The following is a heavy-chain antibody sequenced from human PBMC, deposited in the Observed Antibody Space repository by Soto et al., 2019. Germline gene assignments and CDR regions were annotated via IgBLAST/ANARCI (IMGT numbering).Heavy chain of an antibody. J-gene: IGHJ4*02. CDR1: GFTFSSYG. D-gene: IGHD6-19*01. CDR2: IWYDGSNK. Sequence: QVQLVESGGGVVQPGRSLRLSCAASGFTFSSYGMHWVRQAPGKGLGWVAVIWYDGSNKYYADSVKGRFTISRDNSKNTLYLQMNSLRAEDTAVYYCARDNGSGWYEEGYFDYWGQGTLVTVSS. CDR3: ARDNGSGWYEEGYFDY. V-gene: IGHV3-33*01.